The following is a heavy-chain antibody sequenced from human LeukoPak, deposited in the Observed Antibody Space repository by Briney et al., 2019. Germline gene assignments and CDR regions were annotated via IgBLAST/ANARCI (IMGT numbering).Heavy chain of an antibody. Sequence: ASVKVSCKASGYTFTSYAMHWVRQAPGQRLEWMGWINAGNGITKYSQKFQGRVTITRDTSASTAYMELSSLRSEDTAVYYCARSDTAMELFDYWGQGTLVTVSS. CDR1: GYTFTSYA. D-gene: IGHD5-18*01. CDR3: ARSDTAMELFDY. CDR2: INAGNGIT. V-gene: IGHV1-3*01. J-gene: IGHJ4*02.